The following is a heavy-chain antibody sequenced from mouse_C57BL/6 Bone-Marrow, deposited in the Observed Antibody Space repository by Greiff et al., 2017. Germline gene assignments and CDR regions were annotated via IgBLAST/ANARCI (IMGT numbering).Heavy chain of an antibody. CDR2: IHPNSGST. D-gene: IGHD4-1*01. CDR3: ASRELGPFDY. CDR1: GYTFTSYW. V-gene: IGHV1-64*01. J-gene: IGHJ2*01. Sequence: QVQLQQSGAELVKPGASVKLSCKASGYTFTSYWMHWVKQRPGQGLEWIGMIHPNSGSTNYNEKFKSKATLTVDKSSSTAYMQLSSLTSEDSAVYYCASRELGPFDYWGQGTTLTVSS.